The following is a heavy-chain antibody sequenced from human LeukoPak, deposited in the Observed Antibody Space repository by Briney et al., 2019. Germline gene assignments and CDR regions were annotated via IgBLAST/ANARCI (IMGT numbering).Heavy chain of an antibody. D-gene: IGHD1-26*01. CDR2: ISYDGSNK. V-gene: IGHV3-30*18. CDR3: AKVPNSGSYLFDY. J-gene: IGHJ4*02. CDR1: GFTFSSYG. Sequence: GGSLRLSCAASGFTFSSYGMHRARQAPGKGLEWVAVISYDGSNKYYADSVNGRFTISRDNSKNTLYLQMNSLRAEDTAVYYCAKVPNSGSYLFDYWGQGTLVTVSS.